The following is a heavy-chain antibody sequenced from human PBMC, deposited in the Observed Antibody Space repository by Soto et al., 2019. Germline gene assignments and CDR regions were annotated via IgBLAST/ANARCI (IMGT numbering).Heavy chain of an antibody. CDR2: IIPIFGTA. Sequence: QVQLVQSGAEVKKPGSSVKVSCKASGGTFSSYAISWVRQAPGQGLEWMGGIIPIFGTANYAEKFQGRVTITADESTSTAYRELGSLRSEDTAVYYCARAHTIFPYYYGMDVWGQGTTVTVSS. J-gene: IGHJ6*02. D-gene: IGHD3-3*01. CDR3: ARAHTIFPYYYGMDV. V-gene: IGHV1-69*01. CDR1: GGTFSSYA.